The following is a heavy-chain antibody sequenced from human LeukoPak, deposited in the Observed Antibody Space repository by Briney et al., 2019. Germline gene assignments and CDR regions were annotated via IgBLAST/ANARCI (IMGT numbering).Heavy chain of an antibody. CDR3: ARGTWYSSRWYHY. CDR2: ISSSSSTI. V-gene: IGHV3-48*01. D-gene: IGHD6-13*01. J-gene: IGHJ4*02. Sequence: GGSLRLSCAASGFTFSSYSMNWVRQAPGNGLEWVSYISSSSSTIYYADSVKGRFTISRDNAKNSLYLQMNSLRAEDTAVYYCARGTWYSSRWYHYWGQGTLVTVSS. CDR1: GFTFSSYS.